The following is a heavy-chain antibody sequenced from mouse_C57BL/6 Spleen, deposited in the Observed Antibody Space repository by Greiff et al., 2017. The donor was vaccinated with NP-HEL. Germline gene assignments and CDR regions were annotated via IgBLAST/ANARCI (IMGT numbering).Heavy chain of an antibody. CDR1: GYAFSSSW. CDR2: IYPGDGDT. D-gene: IGHD2-3*01. CDR3: KDGCYDFDV. V-gene: IGHV1-82*01. J-gene: IGHJ1*03. Sequence: QVQLKQSGPELVKPGASVKISCKASGYAFSSSWMNWVKQRPGKGLEWIGRIYPGDGDTNYNGKFKGKGTLTADKYSSTAYMQRSSLTSEDSAVYICKDGCYDFDVWGTGATVTVSS.